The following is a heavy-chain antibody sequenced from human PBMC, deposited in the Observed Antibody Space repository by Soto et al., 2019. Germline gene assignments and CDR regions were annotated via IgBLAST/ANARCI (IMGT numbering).Heavy chain of an antibody. Sequence: QLQLQESGSGLVKPSQTLSLTCAVSGGSISSGGYSWSWIRQPPGKGLEWIGYIYHSGSTYYNPSLNSRVTISVDRSKTHFSLKLSSVTAADTAVYYCASSHAGAHITAAVHWGQGTLVTVSS. V-gene: IGHV4-30-2*01. CDR2: IYHSGST. CDR3: ASSHAGAHITAAVH. D-gene: IGHD6-13*01. CDR1: GGSISSGGYS. J-gene: IGHJ4*02.